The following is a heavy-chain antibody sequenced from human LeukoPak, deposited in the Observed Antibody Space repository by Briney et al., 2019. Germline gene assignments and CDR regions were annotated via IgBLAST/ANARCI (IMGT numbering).Heavy chain of an antibody. J-gene: IGHJ5*01. Sequence: GGSLRLYCAGSGFALKSYSLSWVRRAPGKGLEWVSSISSTSAYIYYADSVKGRFTISRDNVDNVVYLQMNSLGAEDTAVYYCARVAVSGPTGWFDSWGQGTLVIVSS. D-gene: IGHD2-8*02. V-gene: IGHV3-21*01. CDR2: ISSTSAYI. CDR3: ARVAVSGPTGWFDS. CDR1: GFALKSYS.